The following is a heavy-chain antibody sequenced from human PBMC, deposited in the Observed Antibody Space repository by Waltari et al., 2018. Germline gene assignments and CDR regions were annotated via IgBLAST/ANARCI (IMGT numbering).Heavy chain of an antibody. Sequence: QVQLQESGPGLVKPSEPLSLTCTVSGGSISSHYWSWIRQPPGKGLEWIGYIYYSGSTNYNPSRKSRVTISVDTSKNQFSLKLSSVTAADTAVYYCARQVWSGYYYDYWGQGTLVTVSS. CDR1: GGSISSHY. J-gene: IGHJ4*02. CDR3: ARQVWSGYYYDY. CDR2: IYYSGST. V-gene: IGHV4-59*11. D-gene: IGHD3-3*01.